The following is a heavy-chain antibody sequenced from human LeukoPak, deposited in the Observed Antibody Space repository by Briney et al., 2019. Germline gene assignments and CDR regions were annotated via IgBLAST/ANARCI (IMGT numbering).Heavy chain of an antibody. CDR1: GFTFSSYG. V-gene: IGHV3-33*01. Sequence: GGSLRLSCAASGFTFSSYGMHWVRQAPGKGLEWVAVIWYDGSNKYYADPVKGRFTISRDNSKNTLYLQMNSLRAEDTAVYYCARSYYYDSSGYQNYYFDYWGQGTLVTVSS. CDR3: ARSYYYDSSGYQNYYFDY. J-gene: IGHJ4*02. CDR2: IWYDGSNK. D-gene: IGHD3-22*01.